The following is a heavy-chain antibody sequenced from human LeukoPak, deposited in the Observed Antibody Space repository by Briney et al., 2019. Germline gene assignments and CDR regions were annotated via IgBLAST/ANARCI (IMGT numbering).Heavy chain of an antibody. V-gene: IGHV4-4*02. CDR3: TRDGPRSSGYPDN. CDR1: GGFISSGNW. Sequence: PSGTLSLTCAVSGGFISSGNWWSWVRQPPGKGLEWIGEIYRDGNTNYNPSLKSRVTISVDTSKNQFSLKLSSVTAADMAVYYYTRDGPRSSGYPDNWGQGTLVTVSS. J-gene: IGHJ4*02. CDR2: IYRDGNT. D-gene: IGHD3-22*01.